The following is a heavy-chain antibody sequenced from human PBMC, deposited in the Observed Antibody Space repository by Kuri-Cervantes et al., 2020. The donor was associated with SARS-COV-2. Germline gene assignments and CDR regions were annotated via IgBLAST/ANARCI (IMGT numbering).Heavy chain of an antibody. CDR3: AKGPGNYDFWSGYHPAMGYFDY. D-gene: IGHD3-3*01. CDR1: GFTFSSYG. V-gene: IGHV3-30*18. CDR2: ISYDGSNK. J-gene: IGHJ4*02. Sequence: LSLTCAASGFTFSSYGMHWVRQAPGKGLEWVAVISYDGSNKYYADPVKGRFTISRDNSKNTLYLQMNSLRAEDTAVYYCAKGPGNYDFWSGYHPAMGYFDYWGQGTLVTVSS.